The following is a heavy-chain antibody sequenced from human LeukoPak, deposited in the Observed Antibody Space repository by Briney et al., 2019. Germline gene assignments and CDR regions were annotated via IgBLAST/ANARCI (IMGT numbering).Heavy chain of an antibody. J-gene: IGHJ6*03. Sequence: GGSLRLSCAASGFTFSNYWMHWVRQAPGKGLVWVSRINSDGINTSYADSVKGRFTISRDNSKNTLYLQMNSLRAEDTAIYYCAKCILTGYYKGYMDVWGKGTTVTISS. D-gene: IGHD3-9*01. CDR1: GFTFSNYW. CDR2: INSDGINT. V-gene: IGHV3-74*01. CDR3: AKCILTGYYKGYMDV.